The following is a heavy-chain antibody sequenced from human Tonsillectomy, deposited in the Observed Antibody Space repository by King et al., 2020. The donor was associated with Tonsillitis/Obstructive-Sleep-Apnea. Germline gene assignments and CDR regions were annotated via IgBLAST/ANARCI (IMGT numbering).Heavy chain of an antibody. Sequence: VQLVESGAEVKKPGASVKVSCKASGYTFTSYGISWVRQAPGQGLEWMGWISPYNGDTNYAQKLQGRVTMTTGTPTSTASMELRSLRSDDTAVYYCARDSMSHYYDSSGYYTFDYWGQGTLVTVSS. D-gene: IGHD3-22*01. CDR1: GYTFTSYG. V-gene: IGHV1-18*01. CDR3: ARDSMSHYYDSSGYYTFDY. CDR2: ISPYNGDT. J-gene: IGHJ4*02.